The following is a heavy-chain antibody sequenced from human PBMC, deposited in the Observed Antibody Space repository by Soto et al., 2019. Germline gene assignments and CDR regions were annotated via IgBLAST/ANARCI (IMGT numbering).Heavy chain of an antibody. D-gene: IGHD6-25*01. V-gene: IGHV3-9*01. J-gene: IGHJ6*02. Sequence: QPGGFLRLSCVASGFIFSTYAMHWVRQAPGKGLEWVSGISWNSGSIGYADSVKGRFTISRDNAKNSLYLQMNSLRAEDTALYYCAKDNGSSGMGYYYGMDVWGQGTTVTVSS. CDR3: AKDNGSSGMGYYYGMDV. CDR2: ISWNSGSI. CDR1: GFIFSTYA.